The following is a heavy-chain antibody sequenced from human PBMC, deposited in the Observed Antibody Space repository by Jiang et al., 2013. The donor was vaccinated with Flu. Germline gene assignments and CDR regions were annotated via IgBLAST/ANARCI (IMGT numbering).Heavy chain of an antibody. J-gene: IGHJ4*02. CDR3: ARGPDIVVVPAAIALGARSFDY. Sequence: LEWIGYIYYSGSTYYNPSLKSRVTISVDTSKNQFSLKLSSVTAADTAVYYCARGPDIVVVPAAIALGARSFDYWGQGTLVTVSS. D-gene: IGHD2-2*02. V-gene: IGHV4-31*02. CDR2: IYYSGST.